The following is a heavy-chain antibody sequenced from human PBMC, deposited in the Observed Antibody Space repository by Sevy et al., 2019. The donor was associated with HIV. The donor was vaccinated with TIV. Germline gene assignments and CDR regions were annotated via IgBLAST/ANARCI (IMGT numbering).Heavy chain of an antibody. D-gene: IGHD2-15*01. J-gene: IGHJ6*02. Sequence: GSLRLSCAASGFPFSNYAMSWIRQAPGKGLEWVSTLIGGGSRTDYADSVTGRFTISRDNSKNTLYLQMNSLRADDTAIYYCAKRRVQSGLSGGGANYGWDVCGHGTTVTVSS. CDR1: GFPFSNYA. CDR2: LIGGGSRT. CDR3: AKRRVQSGLSGGGANYGWDV. V-gene: IGHV3-23*01.